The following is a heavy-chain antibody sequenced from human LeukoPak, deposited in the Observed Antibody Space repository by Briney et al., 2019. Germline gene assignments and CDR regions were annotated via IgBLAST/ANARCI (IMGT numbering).Heavy chain of an antibody. CDR3: ARDEYSYGSRTHPYFFDY. Sequence: PSETLSLTCTVSGGFISTSTYYWGWLRQSPGKGLEWIGSIYYSGSTFYNPSLKSRVTISIDTSKNQFSLKVSSVTAADTAAYYCARDEYSYGSRTHPYFFDYWGQGTLVTVSS. J-gene: IGHJ4*02. CDR2: IYYSGST. CDR1: GGFISTSTYY. D-gene: IGHD5-18*01. V-gene: IGHV4-39*07.